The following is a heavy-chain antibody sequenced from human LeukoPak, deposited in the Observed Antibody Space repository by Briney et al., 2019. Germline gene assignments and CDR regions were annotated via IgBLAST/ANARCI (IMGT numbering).Heavy chain of an antibody. CDR3: ARSMVIRHDAFDI. CDR2: NDWDDDK. J-gene: IGHJ3*02. V-gene: IGHV2-70*11. D-gene: IGHD3-22*01. Sequence: VSGPTLVNPPQTLTLTCTFPGFSLNTRGMCVSWIRQPPGKALEWLARNDWDDDKYYSPSLNTRHTISKDTSKIQVVLTMTNMVPLDTATYYCARSMVIRHDAFDIWGQGTMVTVSS. CDR1: GFSLNTRGMC.